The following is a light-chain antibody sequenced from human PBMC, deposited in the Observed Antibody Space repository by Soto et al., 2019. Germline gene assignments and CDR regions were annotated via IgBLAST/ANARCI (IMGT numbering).Light chain of an antibody. CDR1: QSVLYSSNNKNY. Sequence: DIVMTQSPDSPAVSLGERATINCKSSQSVLYSSNNKNYLAWYQQKPGQPPKLLIYWASTRESGVPDRFSGSGSGTDFTLTISSLRAEDVAVYYCQQYYSTPYTFGQGTKLEIK. CDR2: WAS. CDR3: QQYYSTPYT. J-gene: IGKJ2*01. V-gene: IGKV4-1*01.